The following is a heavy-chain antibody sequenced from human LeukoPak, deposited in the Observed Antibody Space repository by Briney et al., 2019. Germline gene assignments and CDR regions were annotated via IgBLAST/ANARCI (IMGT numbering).Heavy chain of an antibody. CDR1: GFTFSNYW. CDR2: IKQDGSET. V-gene: IGHV3-7*01. J-gene: IGHJ4*02. CDR3: ARKGGTRGPLNY. D-gene: IGHD2-8*01. Sequence: GESLRLSCAASGFTFSNYWMSWVRQAPGKGLEWVANIKQDGSETYYVDSVKGLFTISRDNAKNSLFLQMNSLTAEDTAVYYCARKGGTRGPLNYWGQGTLVTVSS.